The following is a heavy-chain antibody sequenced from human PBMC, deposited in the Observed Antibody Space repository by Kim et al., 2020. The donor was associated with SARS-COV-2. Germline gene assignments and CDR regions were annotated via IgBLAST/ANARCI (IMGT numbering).Heavy chain of an antibody. CDR2: SSSSSTI. J-gene: IGHJ4*02. Sequence: SSSSSTIYYADSVKGRFTISRDNAKNSLYLQMNSLRDEDTAVYYCARVGYWGQGTLVTVSS. V-gene: IGHV3-48*02. CDR3: ARVGY.